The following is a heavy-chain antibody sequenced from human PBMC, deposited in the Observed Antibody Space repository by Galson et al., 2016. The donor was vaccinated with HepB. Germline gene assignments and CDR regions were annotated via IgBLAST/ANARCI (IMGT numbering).Heavy chain of an antibody. D-gene: IGHD2/OR15-2a*01. V-gene: IGHV3-7*01. CDR3: ARDMYTTARDY. Sequence: SVRLSCAASGFTFKTHRMSWIRQAPGKGLERVANIKEDGTVENYVDSVKGRFTISRDNAKSSFYLQMNNLRAEDTGVYYCARDMYTTARDYWGQGTLVTVSS. CDR1: GFTFKTHR. J-gene: IGHJ4*02. CDR2: IKEDGTVE.